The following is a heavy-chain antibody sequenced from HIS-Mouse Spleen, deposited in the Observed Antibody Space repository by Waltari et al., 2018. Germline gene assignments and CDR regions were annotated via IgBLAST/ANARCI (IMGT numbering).Heavy chain of an antibody. Sequence: QLQLQESGPGLVKPSETLSLTCTVSGRSIGSSRYYWVWIRQPPGKGLEWIGSIYYSGSTYYNPSLKSRVTISVDTSKNQFSLKLSSVTAADTAVYYCAREIPYSSSWYDWYFDLWGRGTLVTVSS. CDR3: AREIPYSSSWYDWYFDL. V-gene: IGHV4-39*07. CDR2: IYYSGST. J-gene: IGHJ2*01. D-gene: IGHD6-13*01. CDR1: GRSIGSSRYY.